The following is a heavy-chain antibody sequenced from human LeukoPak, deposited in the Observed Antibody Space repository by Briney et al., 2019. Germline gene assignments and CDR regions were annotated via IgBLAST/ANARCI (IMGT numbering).Heavy chain of an antibody. CDR3: ARGYNWNDGAFDI. CDR2: ISSSGRTI. Sequence: GGSLRLSCVTSGFIFSDYYMSWIRQAPGKRLEWVSYISSSGRTIYYADSVKGRFTVSRDNAKNSLYLQMNSLRAEDTALYYCARGYNWNDGAFDIWGQGTMVTVSS. CDR1: GFIFSDYY. D-gene: IGHD1-20*01. V-gene: IGHV3-11*01. J-gene: IGHJ3*02.